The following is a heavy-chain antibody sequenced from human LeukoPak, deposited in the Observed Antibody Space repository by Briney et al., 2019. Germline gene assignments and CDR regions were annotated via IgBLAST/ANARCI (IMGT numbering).Heavy chain of an antibody. CDR2: IYPGDSDT. CDR1: RHRFITNS. Sequence: GESLKISCTVFRHRFITNSIAAVRQMPGKGLEWMGSIYPGDSDTRYSPSFQGQVTISADKSITTAYLQWTSLTASDTTTDYCMSHLRIMADFDYWGQGALVIVSS. CDR3: MSHLRIMADFDY. J-gene: IGHJ4*02. V-gene: IGHV5-51*01. D-gene: IGHD3-16*01.